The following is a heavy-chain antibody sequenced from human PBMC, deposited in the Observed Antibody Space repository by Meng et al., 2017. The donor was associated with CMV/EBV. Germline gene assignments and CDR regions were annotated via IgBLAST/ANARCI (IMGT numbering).Heavy chain of an antibody. D-gene: IGHD4-17*01. Sequence: SLKISCAASGFTFGDYAMHWVRQAPGKGLEWVSVISWNSGSICYADSVKGRFTISRDNAKNSLYLQMNSLRAEDTALYYCAKEGVYGDYPYYFDYWGQGTLVTVSS. CDR3: AKEGVYGDYPYYFDY. J-gene: IGHJ4*02. CDR1: GFTFGDYA. V-gene: IGHV3-9*01. CDR2: ISWNSGSI.